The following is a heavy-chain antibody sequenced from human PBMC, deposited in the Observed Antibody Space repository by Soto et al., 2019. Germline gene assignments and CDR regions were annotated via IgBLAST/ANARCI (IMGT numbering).Heavy chain of an antibody. CDR3: ARELAPDNYYYYGMDV. Sequence: GSLRLSCAASGFTFSSYGMHWVRQAPGKGLEWVAVIWYDGSNKYYADSVKGRFTISRDNSKNTLYLQMNSLRAEDTAVYYCARELAPDNYYYYGMDVWGQGTTVTVSS. D-gene: IGHD3-3*02. J-gene: IGHJ6*02. CDR2: IWYDGSNK. CDR1: GFTFSSYG. V-gene: IGHV3-33*01.